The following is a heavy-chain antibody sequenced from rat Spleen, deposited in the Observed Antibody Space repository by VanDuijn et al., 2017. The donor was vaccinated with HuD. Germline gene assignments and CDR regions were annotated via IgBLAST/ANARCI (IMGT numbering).Heavy chain of an antibody. CDR3: ARGPPFDY. CDR1: GFTFRNYY. D-gene: IGHD3-1*01. J-gene: IGHJ2*01. Sequence: EVQLVDSGGGLVQPGRSLKLSCAASGFTFRNYYMAWVRQAPKKGLEWVASINYEGRSIYYGDSVKGRFTIFRDNAKSTLYLQMNSLRSEDTATYYCARGPPFDYWGQGVMVTVSS. CDR2: INYEGRSI. V-gene: IGHV5-22*01.